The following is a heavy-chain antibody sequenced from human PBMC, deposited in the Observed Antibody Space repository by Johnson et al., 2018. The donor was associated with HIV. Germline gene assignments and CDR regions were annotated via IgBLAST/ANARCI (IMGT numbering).Heavy chain of an antibody. J-gene: IGHJ3*02. Sequence: QVQLVESGGGVVQPGRSLRLSCAASGFTSSSYAMHWVRQAPGKGLEWVAVISYDGSNKYYADYVKGRLTISRDNSRNKLELQMNRLRAEDTAVYYCAKDFSSSWGRAFDIWGQGTMVTVSS. CDR2: ISYDGSNK. D-gene: IGHD6-13*01. V-gene: IGHV3-30*04. CDR3: AKDFSSSWGRAFDI. CDR1: GFTSSSYA.